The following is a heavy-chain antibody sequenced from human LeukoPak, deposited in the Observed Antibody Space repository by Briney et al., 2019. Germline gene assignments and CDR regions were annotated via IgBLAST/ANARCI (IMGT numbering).Heavy chain of an antibody. V-gene: IGHV3-23*01. J-gene: IGHJ5*02. D-gene: IGHD6-13*01. CDR3: AKDRGIAAAGTPNWFDP. CDR2: ISGSGGST. CDR1: GFTFGSYA. Sequence: PGGSLRLSCAASGFTFGSYAMSWVRQAPGKGLEWVSAISGSGGSTYYADSVKGRFTISRDNSKNTLYLQMNSLRAEGTAVYYCAKDRGIAAAGTPNWFDPWGQGTLVTVSS.